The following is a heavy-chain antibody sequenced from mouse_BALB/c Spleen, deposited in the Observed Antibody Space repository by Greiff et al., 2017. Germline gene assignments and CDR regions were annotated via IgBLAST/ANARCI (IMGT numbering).Heavy chain of an antibody. CDR1: GYAFTNYL. CDR2: INPGSGGT. V-gene: IGHV1-54*01. J-gene: IGHJ3*01. CDR3: ARSEYGNYGFAY. D-gene: IGHD2-10*02. Sequence: QVQLQQSGAELVRPGTSVKVSCKASGYAFTNYLIEGVKQRPGQGLEWIGVINPGSGGTNYNEKFKGKATLTADKSSSTAYMQLSSLTSDDSAIYFCARSEYGNYGFAYWGQGTLVTVSA.